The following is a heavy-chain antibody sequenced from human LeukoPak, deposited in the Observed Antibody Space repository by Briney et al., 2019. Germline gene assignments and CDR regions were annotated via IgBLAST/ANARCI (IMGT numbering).Heavy chain of an antibody. CDR1: GFTVSSKY. Sequence: GVSLRLSCAASGFTVSSKYTRCASPAPGRGREWVSVLYSGGSTYYADSVKGRFTISRDNSKNTLYLQMNSLRAEDTAVYYCAREHPLLRYFDYWGQGTLVTVSS. CDR2: LYSGGST. CDR3: AREHPLLRYFDY. D-gene: IGHD2-21*02. V-gene: IGHV3-53*01. J-gene: IGHJ4*02.